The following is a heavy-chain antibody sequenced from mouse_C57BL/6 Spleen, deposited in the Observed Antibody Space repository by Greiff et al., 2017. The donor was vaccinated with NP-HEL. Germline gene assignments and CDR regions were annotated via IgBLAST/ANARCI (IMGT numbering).Heavy chain of an antibody. V-gene: IGHV5S21*01. CDR1: GFTFSSYA. J-gene: IGHJ4*01. Sequence: EVMLVESGEGLVKPGGSLKLSCAASGFTFSSYAMSWVRQTPEKRLEWVAYISSGGDYIYYADTVKGRFTISRDNARNTLYLRMSSLKSEDTAMYYCTRPLYGSSLYYYAMDYGGQGTSVTVSS. D-gene: IGHD1-1*01. CDR2: ISSGGDYI. CDR3: TRPLYGSSLYYYAMDY.